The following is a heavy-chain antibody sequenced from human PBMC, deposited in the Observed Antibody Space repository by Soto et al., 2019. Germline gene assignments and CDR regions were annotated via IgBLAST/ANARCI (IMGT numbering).Heavy chain of an antibody. Sequence: PSETLSLTCTVSGGSISSYYWSWIRQPPGKGLEWIGYIYYSGSTNYNPSLKSRVTISVDTSKNQFSLKLSSVTAADTAVYYCARGRITVFGVVPDYWGQGTLVTVSS. CDR2: IYYSGST. CDR3: ARGRITVFGVVPDY. D-gene: IGHD3-3*01. CDR1: GGSISSYY. J-gene: IGHJ4*02. V-gene: IGHV4-59*12.